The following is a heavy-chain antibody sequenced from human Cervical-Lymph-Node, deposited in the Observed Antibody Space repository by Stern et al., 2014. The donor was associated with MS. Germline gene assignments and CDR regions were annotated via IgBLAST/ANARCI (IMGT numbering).Heavy chain of an antibody. J-gene: IGHJ5*02. V-gene: IGHV4-38-2*02. Sequence: QLQLQESGPGLVKPSETLSLTCTVSYYSISSGYYWGWIRQPPGKGLEWIGTIYHSGSTYYNPSLKSRVTISLDTSKNQFSLKLSSVTAADTAVYYCAREEQQLVHGNWFDPWGQGTLVTVSS. CDR3: AREEQQLVHGNWFDP. CDR2: IYHSGST. D-gene: IGHD6-13*01. CDR1: YYSISSGYY.